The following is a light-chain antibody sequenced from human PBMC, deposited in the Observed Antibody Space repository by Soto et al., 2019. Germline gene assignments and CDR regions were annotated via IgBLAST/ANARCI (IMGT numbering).Light chain of an antibody. CDR3: SSYAGSNKPV. V-gene: IGLV2-8*01. CDR2: EVS. Sequence: QSALTQPPSASGFPGQSVTISCTGTSSDVGGYNYVSWYQQHPGKAPKLLIYEVSKRPSGVPDRFSGSKSGNTASLTVSGLQPEDEADYYCSSYAGSNKPVSGTGTKVTVL. CDR1: SSDVGGYNY. J-gene: IGLJ1*01.